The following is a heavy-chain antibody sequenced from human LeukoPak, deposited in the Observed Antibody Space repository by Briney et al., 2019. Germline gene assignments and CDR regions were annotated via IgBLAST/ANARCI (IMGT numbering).Heavy chain of an antibody. V-gene: IGHV4-39*01. CDR2: IYYSGST. CDR3: ARLQPPLRWYPGPGAYYYYYMDV. CDR1: GGSISSSSYY. D-gene: IGHD4-23*01. J-gene: IGHJ6*03. Sequence: SETLSLTCTVSGGSISSSSYYWGWIRQPPGKGLEWIGSIYYSGSTYYNPSLKSRVTISVDTSKNQFSLKLSSVTAADTAVYYCARLQPPLRWYPGPGAYYYYYMDVWGKGTTVTVSS.